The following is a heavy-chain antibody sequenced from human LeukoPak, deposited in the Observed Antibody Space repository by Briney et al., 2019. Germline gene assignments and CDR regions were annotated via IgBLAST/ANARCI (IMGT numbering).Heavy chain of an antibody. D-gene: IGHD6-6*01. CDR3: ARSSYSSSSSV. CDR1: GFTFSGFW. Sequence: GGSLRLSCAVSGFTFSGFWMSWSRQAPGEGLEWVASINSDGSEGYYADVVKGRFTISRDNAKNSLYLQINSLRAEDTAVYYCARSSYSSSSSVWGQGTMVTVSS. CDR2: INSDGSEG. V-gene: IGHV3-7*03. J-gene: IGHJ3*01.